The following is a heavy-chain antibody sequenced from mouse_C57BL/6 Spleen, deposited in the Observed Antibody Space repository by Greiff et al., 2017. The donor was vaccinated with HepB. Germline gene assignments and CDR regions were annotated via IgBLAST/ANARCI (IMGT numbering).Heavy chain of an antibody. Sequence: VQLQQPGAELVKPGASVKLSCKASGYTFTSYWMQWVKQRPGQGLEWIGEIDPSDSYTNYNQKFKGKATLTVDTSSSTAYMQLSSLTSEDSAVYYCARIGNYYGSSYTYYFDYWGQGTTLTVSS. CDR1: GYTFTSYW. D-gene: IGHD1-1*01. CDR3: ARIGNYYGSSYTYYFDY. J-gene: IGHJ2*01. CDR2: IDPSDSYT. V-gene: IGHV1-50*01.